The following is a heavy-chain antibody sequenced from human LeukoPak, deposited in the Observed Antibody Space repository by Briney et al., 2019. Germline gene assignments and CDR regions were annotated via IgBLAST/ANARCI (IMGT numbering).Heavy chain of an antibody. CDR2: TYYRSKWYN. D-gene: IGHD3-9*01. Sequence: SQTLSLTCAISGDSVSSNSSAWNWIRQSPSRGLEWLGRTYYRSKWYNDFAVSVKDRITFNPDTSKNQVSLQLTSVTPEDTAVYYCARTVATYYDILTGYDVFDSWGQGTLVTVS. J-gene: IGHJ4*02. V-gene: IGHV6-1*01. CDR1: GDSVSSNSSA. CDR3: ARTVATYYDILTGYDVFDS.